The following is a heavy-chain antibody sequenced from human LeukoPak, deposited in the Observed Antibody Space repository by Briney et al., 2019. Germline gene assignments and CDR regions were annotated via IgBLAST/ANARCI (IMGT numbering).Heavy chain of an antibody. V-gene: IGHV4-59*08. CDR2: IYYSGST. CDR3: ARQIPDCSGGSCYSHWFDP. J-gene: IGHJ5*02. D-gene: IGHD2-15*01. Sequence: SETLSLTCTVSGGSISSYYWSWIRQPPGKGLEWIGYIYYSGSTNYNPSLKSRVTISVDTSKNQFSLKLSSVTAADTAVYYCARQIPDCSGGSCYSHWFDPWGQGTLVTVSS. CDR1: GGSISSYY.